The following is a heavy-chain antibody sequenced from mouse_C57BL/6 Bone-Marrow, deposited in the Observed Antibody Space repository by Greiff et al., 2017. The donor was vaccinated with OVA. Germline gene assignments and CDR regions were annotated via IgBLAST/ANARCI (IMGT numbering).Heavy chain of an antibody. J-gene: IGHJ1*03. CDR3: ARHGGLRRYWYFDV. D-gene: IGHD2-4*01. Sequence: DVMLVESGGGLVQPGESLKLSCESNEYEFPSHDMSWVRKTPEKRLELVAAINSDGGSTYYPDTMERRFIISRDNTKKTLYLQMSSLRSEDTAVYYCARHGGLRRYWYFDVWGTGTTVTVSS. CDR2: INSDGGST. V-gene: IGHV5-2*03. CDR1: EYEFPSHD.